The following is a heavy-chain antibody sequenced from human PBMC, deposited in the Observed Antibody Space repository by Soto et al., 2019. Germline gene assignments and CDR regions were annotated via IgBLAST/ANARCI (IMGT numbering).Heavy chain of an antibody. Sequence: QITLKESGPTLVKPTQTLTLTCTFSGFSLSTSGVHVASIRQPPGKALEWLALIYWDDDKRYSPSLRSRLTIYKATTKNQVVLIMPNMDPVDTDTYYCVHGQGDYNYYYYGMDVWGQGTTVTVSS. CDR3: VHGQGDYNYYYYGMDV. D-gene: IGHD4-4*01. CDR1: GFSLSTSGVH. CDR2: IYWDDDK. J-gene: IGHJ6*02. V-gene: IGHV2-5*02.